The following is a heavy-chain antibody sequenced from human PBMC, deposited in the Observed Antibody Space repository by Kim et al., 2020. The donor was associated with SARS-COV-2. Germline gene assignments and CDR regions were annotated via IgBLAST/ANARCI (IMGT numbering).Heavy chain of an antibody. J-gene: IGHJ3*02. CDR3: ARLTGERGDAFDI. D-gene: IGHD7-27*01. V-gene: IGHV4-39*01. Sequence: YNPALKSRVTISVDTSKNQFSLKLSSVTAADTAVYYCARLTGERGDAFDIWGQGTMVTVSS.